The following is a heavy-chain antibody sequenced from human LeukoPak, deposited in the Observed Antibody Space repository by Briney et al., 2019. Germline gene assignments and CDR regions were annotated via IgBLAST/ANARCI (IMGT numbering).Heavy chain of an antibody. J-gene: IGHJ4*02. CDR2: INAGNGNT. V-gene: IGHV1-3*01. CDR3: ARDRVGGRSSLPGDY. CDR1: GYTFTSYA. D-gene: IGHD6-13*01. Sequence: GASVKVSCKASGYTFTSYAMHWVRQAPGQRLEWMGWINAGNGNTKYSQKFQGRVTITRDTSASTAYMELSSLRSEDTAVYYCARDRVGGRSSLPGDYWGQGTLVTVSS.